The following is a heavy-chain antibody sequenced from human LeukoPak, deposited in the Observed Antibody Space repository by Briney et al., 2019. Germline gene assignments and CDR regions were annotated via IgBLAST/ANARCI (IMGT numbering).Heavy chain of an antibody. V-gene: IGHV4-61*02. CDR3: ASSREYSSSYNY. Sequence: SETLSLTCTVSGGSISSGSYYWSWIRQPAGKGLEWIGRIYTSGSTNYNPSLKSRVTISVDTSKNQFSLKLSSVTAADTAVYYCASSREYSSSYNYWGQGTLVTVSS. CDR2: IYTSGST. D-gene: IGHD6-6*01. CDR1: GGSISSGSYY. J-gene: IGHJ4*02.